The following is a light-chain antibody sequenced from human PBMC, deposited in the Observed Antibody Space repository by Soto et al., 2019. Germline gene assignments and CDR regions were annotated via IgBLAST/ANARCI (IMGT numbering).Light chain of an antibody. CDR1: QSISDW. CDR3: QHYNSYPWT. J-gene: IGKJ1*01. Sequence: DIQMTQSPSTLSASVGDRVTITCRASQSISDWLAWYQQKPGKAPKLLIFKASSLESGVPSRFSGSGFGTEFTLTISSLQPDDFAAYYCQHYNSYPWTFGQGTKVEIK. CDR2: KAS. V-gene: IGKV1-5*03.